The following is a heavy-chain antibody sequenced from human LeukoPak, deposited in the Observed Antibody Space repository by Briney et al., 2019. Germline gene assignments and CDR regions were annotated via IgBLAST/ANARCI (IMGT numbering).Heavy chain of an antibody. CDR2: VSSNGDST. CDR3: ARSVGATDLHY. J-gene: IGHJ4*02. CDR1: GFTFSTYA. D-gene: IGHD1-26*01. Sequence: GGSLRLSCSVSGFTFSTYAMHWVRQAPGKRLEYVSGVSSNGDSTYYADSVKGRFTISRDNSKNTLYLQMNSLRAEDTAVYYCARSVGATDLHYWGQGTLVTVSS. V-gene: IGHV3-64*04.